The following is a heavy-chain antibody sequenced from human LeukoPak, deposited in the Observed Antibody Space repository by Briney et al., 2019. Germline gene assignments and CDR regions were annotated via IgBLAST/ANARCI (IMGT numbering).Heavy chain of an antibody. Sequence: GASVKVSCKASGYTFTSYGISWVRQAPGQGLEWMGWISAYNGNTNYAQKLQGRVTMTRNTSISTAYMELSSLRSEDTAVYYCARAPYTLSGSGLFDYWGQGTLVTVSS. V-gene: IGHV1-18*01. CDR2: ISAYNGNT. CDR3: ARAPYTLSGSGLFDY. CDR1: GYTFTSYG. J-gene: IGHJ4*02. D-gene: IGHD3-16*01.